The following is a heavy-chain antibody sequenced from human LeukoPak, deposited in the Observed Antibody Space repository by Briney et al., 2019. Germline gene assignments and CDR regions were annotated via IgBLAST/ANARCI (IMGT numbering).Heavy chain of an antibody. Sequence: GASVKVSCMASGYTFTNYYMHWVRQAPGQGLEWMGIFNPDGGSATYTQRFQARVTMTRDRSTSTAYMELSSLRFDDTAVYYCARGGSSTWDFDYWGQGTLVTVSS. CDR1: GYTFTNYY. CDR2: FNPDGGSA. D-gene: IGHD6-13*01. CDR3: ARGGSSTWDFDY. V-gene: IGHV1-46*01. J-gene: IGHJ4*02.